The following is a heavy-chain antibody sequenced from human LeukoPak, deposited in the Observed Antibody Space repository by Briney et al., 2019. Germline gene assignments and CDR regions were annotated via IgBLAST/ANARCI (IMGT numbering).Heavy chain of an antibody. CDR3: AKDAGHSSSWYLDY. V-gene: IGHV3-23*01. CDR1: GFTFSSYA. Sequence: GGSLRLSCAASGFTFSSYAMSWVRQAPGKGLEWVSAISGSGGSTYYADSAKGRFTISRDNSKNTLYLQMNSLRAEDTAVYYCAKDAGHSSSWYLDYWGQGTLVTVSS. J-gene: IGHJ4*02. D-gene: IGHD6-13*01. CDR2: ISGSGGST.